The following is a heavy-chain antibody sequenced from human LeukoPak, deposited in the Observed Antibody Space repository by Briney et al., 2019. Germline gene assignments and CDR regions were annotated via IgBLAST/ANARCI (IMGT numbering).Heavy chain of an antibody. CDR3: AKDLEGFYYGIDV. CDR1: GFTFSRSG. Sequence: GRSLRLSCVASGFTFSRSGMHWVRQAPGKGLEWVAVILYDGSNKYYGDSVKGRFTISRDTAKNTLYLQMNSLRGEDTAVYYCAKDLEGFYYGIDVWGQGTTVTVSS. CDR2: ILYDGSNK. V-gene: IGHV3-30*18. J-gene: IGHJ6*02.